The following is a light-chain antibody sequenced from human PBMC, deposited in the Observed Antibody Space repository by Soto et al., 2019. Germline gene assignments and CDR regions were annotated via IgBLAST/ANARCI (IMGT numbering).Light chain of an antibody. V-gene: IGKV1-5*03. CDR2: KAS. CDR1: QSISSW. Sequence: DIQMTQSPSTLSASVGDRVTITCRASQSISSWLAWYQQKPGKAPKLLIYKASSLESGVPSRFSGSGSGTEFTHTLTSLQPYYFATHYYKQYNSYSWTFGQGTKVEIK. J-gene: IGKJ1*01. CDR3: KQYNSYSWT.